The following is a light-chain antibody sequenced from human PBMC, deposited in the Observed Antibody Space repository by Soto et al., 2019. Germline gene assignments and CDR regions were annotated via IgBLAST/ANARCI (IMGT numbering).Light chain of an antibody. CDR3: QQYGSSPYN. J-gene: IGKJ2*01. CDR1: QSVSSSY. V-gene: IGKV3D-20*01. CDR2: DAS. Sequence: ELVLTQSPATLSLSPRERATLACGASQSVSSSYLAWYQQKPGLAPRLLIYDASSRATGIPDRLSGSGSGTDVTLTISRLEPEDFAVYYCQQYGSSPYNFGHGTKLEIK.